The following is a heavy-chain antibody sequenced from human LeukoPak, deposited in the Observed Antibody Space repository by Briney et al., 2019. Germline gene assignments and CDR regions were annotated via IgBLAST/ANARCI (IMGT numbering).Heavy chain of an antibody. CDR2: IYYGGRT. V-gene: IGHV4-39*07. CDR3: ARAPGYNYGYGYFDF. Sequence: SETLSLTCIVSGGSISISSYYWGWIRQPPGKGLEWIGHIYYGGRTYYNPSFKSRVTISVDTTKNQFSLKLRIVTAADTAVYYCARAPGYNYGYGYFDFWGQGILVTVSS. J-gene: IGHJ4*02. CDR1: GGSISISSYY. D-gene: IGHD5-18*01.